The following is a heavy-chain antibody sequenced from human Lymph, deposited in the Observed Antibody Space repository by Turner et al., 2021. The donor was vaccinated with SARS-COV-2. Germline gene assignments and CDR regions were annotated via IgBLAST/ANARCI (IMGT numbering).Heavy chain of an antibody. CDR2: IWYDGSNK. J-gene: IGHJ4*02. CDR3: ARHNWGRLDY. V-gene: IGHV3-33*01. D-gene: IGHD7-27*01. Sequence: VQLVESGGGVVQPGRSLRLSCAASGFTFSSSGMHWVRQAPGKGLEWVAVIWYDGSNKFYADSVKGRFTISRDNSKNTLYLQMNSLRAEDTAVYYCARHNWGRLDYWGQGTLVTVSS. CDR1: GFTFSSSG.